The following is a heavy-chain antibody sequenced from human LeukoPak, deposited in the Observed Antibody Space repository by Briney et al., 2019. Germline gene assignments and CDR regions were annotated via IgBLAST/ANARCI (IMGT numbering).Heavy chain of an antibody. V-gene: IGHV3-7*05. CDR2: IKQDGSQK. CDR3: ARDEPGDSYGLY. D-gene: IGHD5-18*01. CDR1: GFTFSSYW. Sequence: GSLRLSCAVSGFTFSSYWMNWVRQAPGKGLEWVANIKQDGSQKYYVDSVRGRFTISRDNAKNSLYLQLNSLRAEDTAVYYCARDEPGDSYGLYWGQGTLVTVSS. J-gene: IGHJ4*02.